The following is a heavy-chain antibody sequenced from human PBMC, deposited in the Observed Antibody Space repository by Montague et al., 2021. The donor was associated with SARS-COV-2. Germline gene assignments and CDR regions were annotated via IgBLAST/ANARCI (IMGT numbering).Heavy chain of an antibody. CDR3: ARAKRITIFGVVNEIDY. V-gene: IGHV4-59*12. CDR1: GGSISSYY. CDR2: IYYSGST. J-gene: IGHJ4*02. Sequence: SETLSLTCTVSGGSISSYYWSWIRQPPGKGLEWIGYIYYSGSTNXNPSLKSRVTISVDTSKNQFSLKLSSVTAADTAVYYCARAKRITIFGVVNEIDYWGQGTLVTVSS. D-gene: IGHD3-3*01.